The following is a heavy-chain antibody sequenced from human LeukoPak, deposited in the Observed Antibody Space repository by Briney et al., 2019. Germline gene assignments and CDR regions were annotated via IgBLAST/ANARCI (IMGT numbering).Heavy chain of an antibody. CDR2: INAGNGST. J-gene: IGHJ4*02. Sequence: GASVKVSCKASGYTFTSYAMHWVRQAPGQRLEWMGWINAGNGSTKYSQKFQGRVTITRDTSASTAYMELSSLRSEDTAVYYCARSSPSYDYWGQGTLVTVSS. CDR3: ARSSPSYDY. CDR1: GYTFTSYA. V-gene: IGHV1-3*01.